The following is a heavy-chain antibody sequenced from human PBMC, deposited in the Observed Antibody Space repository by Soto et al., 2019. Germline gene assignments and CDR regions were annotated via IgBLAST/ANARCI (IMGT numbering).Heavy chain of an antibody. CDR3: ARADSYYGSGSYENYYYYGMDV. CDR2: IYYSGST. D-gene: IGHD3-10*01. CDR1: GGSISSGGYY. Sequence: SETLSLTCTVSGGSISSGGYYWSWIRQHPGKGLEWIGYIYYSGSTYYNPSLKSRVTISVDTSKNQFSLKLSSVTAADTAVYYCARADSYYGSGSYENYYYYGMDVWGQGTTVTVSS. V-gene: IGHV4-31*03. J-gene: IGHJ6*02.